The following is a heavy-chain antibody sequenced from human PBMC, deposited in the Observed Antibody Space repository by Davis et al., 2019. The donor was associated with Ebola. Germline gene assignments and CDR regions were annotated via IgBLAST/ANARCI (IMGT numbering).Heavy chain of an antibody. CDR2: ISWYSGSI. CDR3: AKAAGALVLYVDGTDV. V-gene: IGHV3-9*01. Sequence: GGSLRLSCAASGFTFSNSDMNWVPQAPGKGLEWVSGISWYSGSIGYADSVKGRFTTSGDNAKNSLYLQMNSLRAEDTALYYCAKAAGALVLYVDGTDVWGKGTTVTVSS. D-gene: IGHD5/OR15-5a*01. J-gene: IGHJ6*04. CDR1: GFTFSNSD.